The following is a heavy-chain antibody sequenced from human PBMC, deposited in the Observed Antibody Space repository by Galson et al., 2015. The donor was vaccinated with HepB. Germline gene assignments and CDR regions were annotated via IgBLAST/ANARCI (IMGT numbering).Heavy chain of an antibody. J-gene: IGHJ5*01. CDR1: GFTLRGYG. D-gene: IGHD2-15*01. Sequence: SLRLSCADSGFTLRGYGIGWVRQAPGKGLEWVAGMSGSGRSTFYAHSVKGRFTMSRDTSRGTLDLQMDSLKAADTALYYCAKMGAVVVAATSWWFDSWGQGTLVTVTS. CDR2: MSGSGRST. CDR3: AKMGAVVVAATSWWFDS. V-gene: IGHV3-23*01.